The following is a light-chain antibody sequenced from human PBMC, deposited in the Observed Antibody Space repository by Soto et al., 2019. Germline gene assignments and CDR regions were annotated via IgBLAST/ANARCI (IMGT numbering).Light chain of an antibody. CDR3: KQCGSSTIT. J-gene: IGKJ5*01. Sequence: EIDLSPTLLTASFMKSESAIVSCSFIHTISNTYVAWDQHKPGHAPRSRMSPAPNRATGIPDRFSGSGSGKDFTITVSRLEPEDFAAYYCKQCGSSTITFGQRTRREIK. V-gene: IGKV3-20*01. CDR1: HTISNTY. CDR2: PAP.